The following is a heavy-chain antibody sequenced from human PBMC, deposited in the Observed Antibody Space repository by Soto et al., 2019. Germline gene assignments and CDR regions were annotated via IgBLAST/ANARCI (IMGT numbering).Heavy chain of an antibody. J-gene: IGHJ4*01. V-gene: IGHV3-23*01. Sequence: WGSLRLSCTASGFTFISYAIIWFRHSPVKELEWVSTISGNSGKTNYAESVKGRFSISRDNSKNTVHLQLDSLRAEDTAVYFCAKLGFVLMELYYFHQWGHGTLVTVSS. CDR1: GFTFISYA. CDR2: ISGNSGKT. CDR3: AKLGFVLMELYYFHQ. D-gene: IGHD2-8*01.